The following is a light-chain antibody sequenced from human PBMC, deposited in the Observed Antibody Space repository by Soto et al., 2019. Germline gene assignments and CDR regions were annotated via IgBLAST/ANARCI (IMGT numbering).Light chain of an antibody. CDR2: DVI. V-gene: IGLV2-8*01. J-gene: IGLJ3*02. CDR1: SSDVGGYNF. Sequence: QSVLTQPPSASGSPGQSVTISCTGTSSDVGGYNFVSWYQHHPGKAPKLMIYDVIKRPSGVPDRFSGSKSGNTASLTVSGLQAEDEADYYCSSYAGRNTWVFGGGTKLTVL. CDR3: SSYAGRNTWV.